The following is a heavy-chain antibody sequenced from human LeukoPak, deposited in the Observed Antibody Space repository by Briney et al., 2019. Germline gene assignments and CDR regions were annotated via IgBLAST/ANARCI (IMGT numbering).Heavy chain of an antibody. J-gene: IGHJ6*02. CDR2: INHSGST. Sequence: SETLSLTCAVYGGSFSGYYWSWIRQPPGKGLEWIGEINHSGSTNYNPSLKSRVTISVDTSKNQFSLKLSSVTAADTAVYYCARVIGQLVPSREDYCYYGMDVWGQGTTVTVSS. CDR1: GGSFSGYY. D-gene: IGHD6-6*01. CDR3: ARVIGQLVPSREDYCYYGMDV. V-gene: IGHV4-34*01.